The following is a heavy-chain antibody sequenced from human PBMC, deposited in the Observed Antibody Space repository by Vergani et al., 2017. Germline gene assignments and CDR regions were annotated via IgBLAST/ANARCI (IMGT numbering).Heavy chain of an antibody. CDR1: GGSISSGGYY. V-gene: IGHV4-61*02. Sequence: QVQLQESGPGLVKPSQTLSLTCTVSGGSISSGGYYWSWIRQHPGKGLEWIGRIYTSGSTNYNPSLKSRVTISVDTSKNQFSLKLSSVTAADTAVYYCAREASHDFWSGYFGGDFDYWGQGTLVTVSS. J-gene: IGHJ4*02. CDR3: AREASHDFWSGYFGGDFDY. D-gene: IGHD3-3*01. CDR2: IYTSGST.